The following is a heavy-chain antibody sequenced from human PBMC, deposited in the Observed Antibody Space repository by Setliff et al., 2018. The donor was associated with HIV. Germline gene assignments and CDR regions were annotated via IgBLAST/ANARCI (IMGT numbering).Heavy chain of an antibody. CDR2: IYYTGNT. CDR1: GGSVGSSSYY. J-gene: IGHJ3*01. CDR3: ARDDSIVLVPAIMRGDGFDF. D-gene: IGHD2-2*01. V-gene: IGHV4-39*07. Sequence: SETLSLTCTVSGGSVGSSSYYWAWIRQPPGKGLEWIGSIYYTGNTKYNPSPESRVTFSIDTSENRFSLRLASVTAADTAIYYCARDDSIVLVPAIMRGDGFDFWGQGRMVTVSS.